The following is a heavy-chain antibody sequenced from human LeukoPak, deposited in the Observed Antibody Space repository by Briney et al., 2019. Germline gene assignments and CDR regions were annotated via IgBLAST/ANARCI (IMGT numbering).Heavy chain of an antibody. J-gene: IGHJ1*01. CDR3: AKGHGDHIPAEYLQH. Sequence: RGSLRLSCTASLFTLGELAINWVRQSPGKGLKWFSAIGVNTDRTYYADAVRGRFTISRDYSKNTLSLQMSSLRAEDTAVYYCAKGHGDHIPAEYLQHWGQGTLVTVSS. D-gene: IGHD4-17*01. CDR2: IGVNTDRT. V-gene: IGHV3-23*01. CDR1: LFTLGELA.